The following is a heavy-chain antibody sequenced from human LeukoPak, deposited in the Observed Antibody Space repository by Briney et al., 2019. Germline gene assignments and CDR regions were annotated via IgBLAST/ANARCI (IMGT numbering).Heavy chain of an antibody. CDR2: IYTSGST. J-gene: IGHJ6*02. Sequence: PSETLSLTCTVSGGSISSYYWSWIRQPAGKGLEWIGRIYTSGSTNYNPSLKSRVTMSVDTSKNQFSLKLSSVTAADTAVYYCARDRLTAAGRRYFYYGMDVWGQGTTVTVSS. CDR1: GGSISSYY. D-gene: IGHD6-13*01. CDR3: ARDRLTAAGRRYFYYGMDV. V-gene: IGHV4-4*07.